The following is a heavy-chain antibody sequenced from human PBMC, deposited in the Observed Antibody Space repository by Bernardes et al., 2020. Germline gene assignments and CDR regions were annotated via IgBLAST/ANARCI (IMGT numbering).Heavy chain of an antibody. D-gene: IGHD6-19*01. CDR3: ARIPSSSGWYLFDY. CDR1: GFSLSTSGMC. J-gene: IGHJ4*02. Sequence: SGPTLVKPTQTLTLTCTFSGFSLSTSGMCVSWIRQPPGKALEWLALIDWDDDKYYSTSLKTRLTISKDTSKNQVVLTMTNMDPVNTATYYCARIPSSSGWYLFDYWGQGTLVTVSS. V-gene: IGHV2-70*01. CDR2: IDWDDDK.